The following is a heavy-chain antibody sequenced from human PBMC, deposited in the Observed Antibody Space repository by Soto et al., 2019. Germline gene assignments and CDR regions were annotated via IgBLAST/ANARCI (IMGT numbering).Heavy chain of an antibody. CDR2: MNPRSGGT. CDR1: GYTFTNYY. CDR3: ARSDDSTSYPLDL. Sequence: MQLEQSGAEVKGPGASVKVSCKASGYTFTNYYMHWVRQAPGQGLEWMGWMNPRSGGTKYAQAFQDRVTMTRDASISTAYMEATSLRHGDTAVYFCARSDDSTSYPLDLWGPGTLVTVSS. J-gene: IGHJ5*02. D-gene: IGHD4-4*01. V-gene: IGHV1-2*02.